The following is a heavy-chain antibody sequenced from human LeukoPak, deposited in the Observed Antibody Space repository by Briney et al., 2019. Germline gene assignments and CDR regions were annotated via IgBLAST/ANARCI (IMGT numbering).Heavy chain of an antibody. D-gene: IGHD3-16*01. CDR3: ARGAYMFDY. V-gene: IGHV3-7*04. Sequence: PGGPLRLSCAASGFTFSSYWMSWVRQAPGKGLEWVANINQDGSENYYVDSVKGRFTIRRDNAKKSLYLQMNSLRGEDTAVYYCARGAYMFDYWGQGTLVT. CDR1: GFTFSSYW. J-gene: IGHJ4*02. CDR2: INQDGSEN.